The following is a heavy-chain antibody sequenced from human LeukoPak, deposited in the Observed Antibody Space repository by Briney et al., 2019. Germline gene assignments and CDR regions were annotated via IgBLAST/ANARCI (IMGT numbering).Heavy chain of an antibody. CDR1: GFTFSSFA. J-gene: IGHJ4*02. Sequence: GSLRLSCAASGFTFSSFAMSWVRQAPGKGLEWVSAISGVGAGTYYANSVKGRFTISRDNSKNTLYLQMTSLRAEDTAVYYCAKIESGSNSGNWGQGTLVTVSS. CDR3: AKIESGSNSGN. V-gene: IGHV3-23*01. D-gene: IGHD3-10*01. CDR2: ISGVGAGT.